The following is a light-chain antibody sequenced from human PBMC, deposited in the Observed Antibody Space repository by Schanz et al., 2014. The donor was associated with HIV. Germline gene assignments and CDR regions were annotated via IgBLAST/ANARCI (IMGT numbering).Light chain of an antibody. CDR3: QQRKSWPPYT. V-gene: IGKV3-11*01. J-gene: IGKJ2*01. CDR2: DGA. CDR1: QSVDSY. Sequence: EIVLTQSPATLSLSPGERAVLSCRASQSVDSYLAWYRQKPGQAPRLLIYDGAHRAPGIPARFSGSGSGTDYTLTISGLEPEDCAVYYCQQRKSWPPYTFGQGTRLEIK.